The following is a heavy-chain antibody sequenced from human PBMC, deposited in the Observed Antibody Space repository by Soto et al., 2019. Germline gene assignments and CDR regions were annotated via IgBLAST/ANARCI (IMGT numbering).Heavy chain of an antibody. V-gene: IGHV1-18*01. CDR3: GRGVLISGSYWGGSPHGGTIDY. Sequence: QVQLVQSGAEVKKPGASVKVSCKASGYIFTSYDITWVRQAPGQGLEWMGWISAYNRNTKYAEKVKGRVTLTTDTATSTAYMGMRSLRSDVTAVYYCGRGVLISGSYWGGSPHGGTIDYWGQGTLVIVSS. CDR1: GYIFTSYD. D-gene: IGHD1-26*01. CDR2: ISAYNRNT. J-gene: IGHJ4*02.